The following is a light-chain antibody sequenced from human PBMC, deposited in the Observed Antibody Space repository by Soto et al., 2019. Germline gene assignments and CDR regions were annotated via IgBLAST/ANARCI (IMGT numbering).Light chain of an antibody. V-gene: IGLV2-14*01. CDR1: SSDVGGYNY. CDR3: SSYTIGSTPWL. J-gene: IGLJ3*02. CDR2: EVN. Sequence: QSALTQSASVSGSPGQSITISCTGTSSDVGGYNYVSWYQQHPGKAPKLIIYEVNRRPSGVSNRFSGSKSGNTASLTISGLQAGDEAHYYCSSYTIGSTPWLFGGGTKLTVL.